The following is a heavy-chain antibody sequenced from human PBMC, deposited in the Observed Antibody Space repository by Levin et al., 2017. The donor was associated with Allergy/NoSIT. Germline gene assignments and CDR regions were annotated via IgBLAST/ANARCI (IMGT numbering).Heavy chain of an antibody. CDR1: GFTFSSHW. CDR2: SNSDGSST. J-gene: IGHJ3*02. D-gene: IGHD3-10*01. V-gene: IGHV3-74*01. CDR3: AREGYYGSGNYYIPFDI. Sequence: PGGSLRLSCAASGFTFSSHWMHWVRQGPGKGLVWVSRSNSDGSSTSHADSVKGRFTISRDNAKNTVYLQMDSLRAEDTAVYYCAREGYYGSGNYYIPFDIWGQGTMVTVSS.